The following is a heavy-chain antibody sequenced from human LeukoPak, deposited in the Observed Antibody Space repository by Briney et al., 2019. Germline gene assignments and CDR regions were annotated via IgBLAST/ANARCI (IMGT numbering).Heavy chain of an antibody. D-gene: IGHD2-21*01. CDR2: IYYSGST. CDR3: ASVIRYYFDY. CDR1: GGSISSYY. V-gene: IGHV4-39*01. J-gene: IGHJ4*02. Sequence: SETLSLTCTVSGGSISSYYWGWIRQPPGKGLEWIGSIYYSGSTYYNPSLKSRVTISVDTSKNQFSLKLSSVTAADTAVYYCASVIRYYFDYWGQGTLVTVSS.